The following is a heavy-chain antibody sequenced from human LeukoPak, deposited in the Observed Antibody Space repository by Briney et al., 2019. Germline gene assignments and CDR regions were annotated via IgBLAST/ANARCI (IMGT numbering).Heavy chain of an antibody. Sequence: PGGSLRLSCAASGFTFRNYGMSWVRQAPGKGLEWVSAISGSGYITYYADSVRGRFTISRDNSNNTLYLQMNSLRAEDTAVYYCAKDYAVGSIDYWGQGTLVTVSS. CDR2: ISGSGYIT. D-gene: IGHD3-16*01. V-gene: IGHV3-23*01. CDR1: GFTFRNYG. J-gene: IGHJ4*02. CDR3: AKDYAVGSIDY.